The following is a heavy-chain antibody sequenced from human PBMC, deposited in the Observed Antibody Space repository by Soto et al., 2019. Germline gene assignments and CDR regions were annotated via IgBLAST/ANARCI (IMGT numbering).Heavy chain of an antibody. J-gene: IGHJ6*02. CDR2: ISGSGGSK. V-gene: IGHV3-23*01. CDR1: GFTFSSYA. CDR3: ARDKPYYDSSGGYYYGMDV. D-gene: IGHD3-22*01. Sequence: GGSLRLSCAASGFTFSSYAMSWVRQAPGKGLEWVSAISGSGGSKYYADSVKGRFTISRDNSKNTLYLQMNSLRAEDTAVYYCARDKPYYDSSGGYYYGMDVWGQGTTVTVSS.